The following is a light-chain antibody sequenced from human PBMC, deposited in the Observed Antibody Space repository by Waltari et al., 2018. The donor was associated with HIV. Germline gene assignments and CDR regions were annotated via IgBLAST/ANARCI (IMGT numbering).Light chain of an antibody. J-gene: IGKJ4*01. CDR2: VTS. Sequence: DIQMTQSPSSLSAFVGDRVTITCRASRNINNYLNWYQQKPGTAPKLLIYVTSSLQSGVPSRFSGSGSGTDFTLTISSLQPEDFATYYCQQTYSTPSHTFGGGTRVE. V-gene: IGKV1-39*01. CDR1: RNINNY. CDR3: QQTYSTPSHT.